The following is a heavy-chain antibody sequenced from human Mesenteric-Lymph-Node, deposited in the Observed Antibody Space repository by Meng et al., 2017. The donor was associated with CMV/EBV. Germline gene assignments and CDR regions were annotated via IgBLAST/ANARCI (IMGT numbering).Heavy chain of an antibody. CDR2: ISGSGGST. CDR3: AKDLTYCSGDCYLTPGGYFDY. Sequence: GESLKISCAASGFTFSSYAMSWVRQAPGKGLEWVSAISGSGGSTYYADSVKGRFTISRDNSKNTLYLQMNSLRAEDTAVYYCAKDLTYCSGDCYLTPGGYFDYWGQGTLVTVSS. D-gene: IGHD2-21*01. V-gene: IGHV3-23*01. J-gene: IGHJ4*02. CDR1: GFTFSSYA.